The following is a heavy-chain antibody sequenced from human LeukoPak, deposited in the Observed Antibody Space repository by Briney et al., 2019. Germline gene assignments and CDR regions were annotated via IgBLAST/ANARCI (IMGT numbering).Heavy chain of an antibody. CDR1: GCTFSNAW. CDR2: IKSKTDGGTT. D-gene: IGHD3-16*02. J-gene: IGHJ5*02. Sequence: PGGSLRLSCAASGCTFSNAWMSWVRQAPRKGLEWVGRIKSKTDGGTTDYAAPVKGRFTFSRDDSKNTLYLQMNSLKTEDTAVYYCTTDHYDYVWGSYRRSNWFDPWGQGTLVTVSS. CDR3: TTDHYDYVWGSYRRSNWFDP. V-gene: IGHV3-15*01.